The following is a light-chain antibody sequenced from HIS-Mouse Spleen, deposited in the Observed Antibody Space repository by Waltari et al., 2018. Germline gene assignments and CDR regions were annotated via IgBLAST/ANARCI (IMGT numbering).Light chain of an antibody. V-gene: IGLV2-23*03. CDR1: SSDVGSYNL. CDR2: EGS. CDR3: CSYAGSSTFEV. J-gene: IGLJ2*01. Sequence: QSALTQPASVSGSPGQSITISCTGTSSDVGSYNLVSWYQQHPGKAPKLMIYEGSKRPSRGSDRLSGSKSGTTASLTISGLQAEDEADYYCCSYAGSSTFEVFGGGTKLTVL.